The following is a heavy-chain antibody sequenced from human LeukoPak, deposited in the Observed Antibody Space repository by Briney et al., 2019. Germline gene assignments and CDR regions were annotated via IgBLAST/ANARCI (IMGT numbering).Heavy chain of an antibody. Sequence: GASVTVSCKASGYTFTGYYMDWVRQAPGQGGEWMGWINPNSGGTNYAQKFQGRVTITRHTSISTAYMELSRLRSDDTAVYYCARGLGRWLQSPPAYWGQGTLVTVSS. CDR2: INPNSGGT. J-gene: IGHJ4*02. V-gene: IGHV1-2*02. D-gene: IGHD3-16*01. CDR1: GYTFTGYY. CDR3: ARGLGRWLQSPPAY.